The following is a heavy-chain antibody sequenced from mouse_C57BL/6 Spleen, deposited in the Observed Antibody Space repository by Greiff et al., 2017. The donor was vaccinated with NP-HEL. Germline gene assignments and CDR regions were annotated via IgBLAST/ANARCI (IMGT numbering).Heavy chain of an antibody. V-gene: IGHV14-3*01. CDR2: IDPANGNT. CDR3: ARTTVVDPWFAY. Sequence: DVKLVESVAELVRPGASVKLSCTASGFNIKNTYMHWVKQRPEQGLEWIGRIDPANGNTKYAPKFQGKATITADTSSNTAYLQLSSLTSEDTAIYYCARTTVVDPWFAYWGQGTLVTVSA. CDR1: GFNIKNTY. D-gene: IGHD1-1*01. J-gene: IGHJ3*01.